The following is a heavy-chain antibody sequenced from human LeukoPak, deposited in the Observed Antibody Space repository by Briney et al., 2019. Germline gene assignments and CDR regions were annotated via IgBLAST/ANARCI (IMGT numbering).Heavy chain of an antibody. CDR3: ARDIGYGGNYDY. V-gene: IGHV1-2*02. Sequence: ASVKVSCKASGYTFTGYYMHWVRQAPGQGLEWMGWINPNSGGTNYAQKFQGRVTMTRDTSISTAYMELSRLRSDDTAVYYCARDIGYGGNYDYWGRGTLVTVSS. CDR1: GYTFTGYY. CDR2: INPNSGGT. J-gene: IGHJ4*02. D-gene: IGHD4-23*01.